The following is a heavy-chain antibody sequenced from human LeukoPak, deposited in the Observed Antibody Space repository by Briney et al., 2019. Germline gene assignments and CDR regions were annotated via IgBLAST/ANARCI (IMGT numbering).Heavy chain of an antibody. CDR2: ISSSGSTI. J-gene: IGHJ3*02. CDR3: ARDHQVGAPI. D-gene: IGHD1-26*01. V-gene: IGHV3-48*03. Sequence: QPGGSLRLPCAASGFTFSTYAMSWVRQAPGKGLEWVSYISSSGSTIYYADSVKGRFTISRDNAKNSLYLQMNSLRAEDTAVYYCARDHQVGAPIWGQGTMVTVSS. CDR1: GFTFSTYA.